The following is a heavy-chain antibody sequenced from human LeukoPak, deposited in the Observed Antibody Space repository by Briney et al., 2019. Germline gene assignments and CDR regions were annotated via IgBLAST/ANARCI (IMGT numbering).Heavy chain of an antibody. D-gene: IGHD3-16*02. CDR3: ARGLSGMEV. CDR1: GFTFSDYS. CDR2: INSGSSTT. Sequence: GGSLRLSCSVAGFTFSDYSMNWVRQAPGKGREWVSYINSGSSTTYYTDSVKGRFTIYRDNAKELLHLQMNSLRVEDTAMYYCARGLSGMEVWGKGTTVTVSS. J-gene: IGHJ6*04. V-gene: IGHV3-48*01.